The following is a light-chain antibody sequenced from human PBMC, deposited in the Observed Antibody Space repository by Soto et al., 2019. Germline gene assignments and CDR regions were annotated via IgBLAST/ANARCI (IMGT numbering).Light chain of an antibody. Sequence: EIVMTQSPATLSVSPGERATLSCRASQSVSSNLAWYQQKPGQAPRLLIYGASTRATGIPARFSGSGSGTEFTITISSLQSEDFAVYYCQQYNNWTPWTLGQGTKVEIK. CDR1: QSVSSN. CDR2: GAS. CDR3: QQYNNWTPWT. V-gene: IGKV3-15*01. J-gene: IGKJ1*01.